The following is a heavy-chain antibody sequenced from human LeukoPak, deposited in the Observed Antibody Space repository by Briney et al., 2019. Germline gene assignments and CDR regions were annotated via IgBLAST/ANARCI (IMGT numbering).Heavy chain of an antibody. CDR3: ARVGSYSFGDSFDY. CDR2: TNWNGGST. J-gene: IGHJ4*02. V-gene: IGHV3-20*04. D-gene: IGHD3-10*01. Sequence: GGSLRLSCAASGFTFDDDAMSWVRQAPGKGLEWVSGTNWNGGSTGYADSVKGRFTISRDNSKKSLYLQMNSLRAEDTALYYCARVGSYSFGDSFDYWGQGSLVAVSS. CDR1: GFTFDDDA.